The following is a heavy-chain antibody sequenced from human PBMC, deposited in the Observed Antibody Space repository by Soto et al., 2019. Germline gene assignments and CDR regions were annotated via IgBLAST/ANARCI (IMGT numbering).Heavy chain of an antibody. Sequence: QVQLQESGPGLVKPSETLFLTCTVSGDSISSYYWSWIRQPPGKGLEWIGYISYSGTPNYNPSLRSRVTISVDTSRNQFSLKLSSVTAADTAFYYCARHPGLNCGGGSCSPGGPYNWFDPWGQGTLVTVSS. J-gene: IGHJ5*02. V-gene: IGHV4-59*08. CDR1: GDSISSYY. CDR3: ARHPGLNCGGGSCSPGGPYNWFDP. D-gene: IGHD2-15*01. CDR2: ISYSGTP.